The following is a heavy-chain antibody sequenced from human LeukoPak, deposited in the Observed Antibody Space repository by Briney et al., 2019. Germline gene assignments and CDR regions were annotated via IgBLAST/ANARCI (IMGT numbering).Heavy chain of an antibody. J-gene: IGHJ4*02. CDR1: RFTISSYG. CDR2: ISYDGSNE. V-gene: IGHV3-30*18. Sequence: PGGSLRLSCVASRFTISSYGMHWVRQAPGKGLEWVAFISYDGSNENIADSVKGRFIISRDNSKNTLYLQMNSLRAEDTAVYYCAKGPAPRLGEFSYHALVDYWGQGTLVTVSS. CDR3: AKGPAPRLGEFSYHALVDY. D-gene: IGHD3-16*02.